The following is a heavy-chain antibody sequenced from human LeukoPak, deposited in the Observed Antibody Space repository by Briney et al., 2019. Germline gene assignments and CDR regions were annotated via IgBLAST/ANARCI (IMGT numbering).Heavy chain of an antibody. V-gene: IGHV6-1*01. CDR3: ARGPSGTGAFDI. Sequence: SQTLSLTCAISGDSVSSNSAAWNWIRQSPSRGLEWLGRTYYRSKWYNEYAVSVKSPITINPDTSKNQISLQLNSVTPVDTAVYYCARGPSGTGAFDIWGQGTMVTVSS. J-gene: IGHJ3*02. CDR2: TYYRSKWYN. CDR1: GDSVSSNSAA. D-gene: IGHD6-13*01.